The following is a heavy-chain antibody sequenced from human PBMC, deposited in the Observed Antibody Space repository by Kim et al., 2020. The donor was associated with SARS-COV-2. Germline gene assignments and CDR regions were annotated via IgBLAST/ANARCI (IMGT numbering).Heavy chain of an antibody. CDR2: INAGNGNT. D-gene: IGHD3-10*01. V-gene: IGHV1-3*01. CDR1: GYTFTNYA. J-gene: IGHJ4*02. Sequence: ASVKVSCKASGYTFTNYAMHWVRQAPGQGLEWMGWINAGNGNTKYSQNFQGRVTITRDTSASTAYMELSSLRSEDTAVYYCARGDVTMIPGVIIMYHPDYWGQGTLVTVSS. CDR3: ARGDVTMIPGVIIMYHPDY.